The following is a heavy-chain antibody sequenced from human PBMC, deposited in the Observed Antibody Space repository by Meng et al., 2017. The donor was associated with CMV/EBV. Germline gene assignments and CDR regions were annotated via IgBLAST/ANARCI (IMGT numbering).Heavy chain of an antibody. D-gene: IGHD4-11*01. J-gene: IGHJ6*02. CDR1: GFTFSIYW. Sequence: GGSLRLSCAASGFTFSIYWMTWVRQAPGTGLEWVANIKVDGSDKYYVDSVKGRFTISRDNAKNSVYLQMNSLRAEDTAVYYCARDTLSTVTTVPHYGMDVWGQGTTVTVSS. CDR2: IKVDGSDK. CDR3: ARDTLSTVTTVPHYGMDV. V-gene: IGHV3-7*01.